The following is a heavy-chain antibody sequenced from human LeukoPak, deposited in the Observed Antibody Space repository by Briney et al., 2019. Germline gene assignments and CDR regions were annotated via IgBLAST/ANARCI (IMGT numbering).Heavy chain of an antibody. CDR2: INHSGST. D-gene: IGHD3-22*01. V-gene: IGHV4-34*01. CDR3: ARTTTPRSGYYIG. CDR1: GGSFSGYY. J-gene: IGHJ4*02. Sequence: SETLSLTCAVYGGSFSGYYWSWIRQPPGKGLEWIGEINHSGSTNYNPSLKSRVTISVDTSKNQFSLKLSSVTAADTAVYYCARTTTPRSGYYIGWGQGTLVTVSS.